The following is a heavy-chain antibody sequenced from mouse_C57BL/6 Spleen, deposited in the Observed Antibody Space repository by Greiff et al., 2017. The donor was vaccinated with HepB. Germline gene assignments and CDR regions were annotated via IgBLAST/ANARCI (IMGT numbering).Heavy chain of an antibody. V-gene: IGHV1-64*01. D-gene: IGHD2-5*01. CDR2: IHPNSGST. CDR1: GYTFTSYW. CDR3: ARSYSNSYWYFDV. Sequence: VQLQQPGAELVKPGASVKLSCKASGYTFTSYWMHWVKQRPGQGLEWIGMIHPNSGSTNYNEKFKSKATLTVDKSSSTAYMQLSSLTSEDSAVYYCARSYSNSYWYFDVWGTGTTVTVSS. J-gene: IGHJ1*03.